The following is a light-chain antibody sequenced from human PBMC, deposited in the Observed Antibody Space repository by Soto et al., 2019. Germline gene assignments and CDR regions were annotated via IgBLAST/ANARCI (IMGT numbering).Light chain of an antibody. CDR2: GAS. CDR3: HQYNGWPRT. V-gene: IGKV3-15*01. CDR1: QSISSN. J-gene: IGKJ1*01. Sequence: EIVMTQSPASLSVSPGERATLSCRASQSISSNLAWYQQKPGQAPTLLFYGASTRASGVPARFSGGGSGTEFTLTISDLQSEDFGVYYCHQYNGWPRTFGQGTKVDTK.